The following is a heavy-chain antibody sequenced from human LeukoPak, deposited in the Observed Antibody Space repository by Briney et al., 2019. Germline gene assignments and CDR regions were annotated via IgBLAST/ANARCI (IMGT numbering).Heavy chain of an antibody. V-gene: IGHV1-3*01. Sequence: ASVKVSCKASGYTFTSYAMHWVRQAPGQRLEWMGWINAGNGNTKYSQKFQGRVTITRHTSASTAYMELSSLRSEDTAVYFCVRDRVGYGILTGSAFDIWGQGTMVTVSS. CDR1: GYTFTSYA. CDR3: VRDRVGYGILTGSAFDI. D-gene: IGHD3-9*01. J-gene: IGHJ3*02. CDR2: INAGNGNT.